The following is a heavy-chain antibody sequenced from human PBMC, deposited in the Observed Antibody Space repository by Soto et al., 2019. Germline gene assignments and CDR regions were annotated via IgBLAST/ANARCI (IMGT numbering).Heavy chain of an antibody. CDR1: GFSFSTYL. D-gene: IGHD3-16*01. V-gene: IGHV3-7*01. CDR2: IKQGGNEK. J-gene: IGHJ6*02. Sequence: GGSLRLSCAASGFSFSTYLMGWVRQAPGKGLEWVANIKQGGNEKFYVDSVKGRFTISRDNDKKSLYLQMDSLRVEDTAVYYCVGALTYEVPYYYYGMDVWGQGTTVTVSS. CDR3: VGALTYEVPYYYYGMDV.